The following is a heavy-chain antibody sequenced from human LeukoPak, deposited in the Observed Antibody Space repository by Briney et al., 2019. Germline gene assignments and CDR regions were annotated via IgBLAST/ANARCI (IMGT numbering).Heavy chain of an antibody. Sequence: GGSLRLSCAASGFTFSNYWMSWVRQAPGKGLEWVANIKQDGSKTYYVDSVKGRFIISRDNVENSLSLQMNSLRADDTAVYYCARDEDSSSPPLGPHAFDIWGQGTMVTVSS. D-gene: IGHD6-6*01. CDR2: IKQDGSKT. J-gene: IGHJ3*02. CDR1: GFTFSNYW. V-gene: IGHV3-7*03. CDR3: ARDEDSSSPPLGPHAFDI.